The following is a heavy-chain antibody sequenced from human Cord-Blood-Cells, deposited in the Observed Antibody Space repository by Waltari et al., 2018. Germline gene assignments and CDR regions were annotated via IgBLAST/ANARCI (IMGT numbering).Heavy chain of an antibody. Sequence: QVQLQQWGAGLLKPSETLSLTCAVYGGSFSGYYWSWIRPPPGKGLEWIGEINHSGSTNDNPSLKSRVTISVDTSKNQFSLKLSSVTAADTAVYYCARAVGGGSYAAFDIWGQGTMVTVSS. D-gene: IGHD1-26*01. CDR2: INHSGST. CDR1: GGSFSGYY. V-gene: IGHV4-34*01. CDR3: ARAVGGGSYAAFDI. J-gene: IGHJ3*02.